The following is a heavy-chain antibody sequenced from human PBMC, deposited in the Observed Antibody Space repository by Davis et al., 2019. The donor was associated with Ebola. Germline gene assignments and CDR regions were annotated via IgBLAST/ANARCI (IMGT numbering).Heavy chain of an antibody. CDR3: ARAVWSGLYFDL. V-gene: IGHV3-13*01. J-gene: IGHJ2*01. CDR1: GFTFSSYD. D-gene: IGHD3-3*01. CDR2: IGTAGDT. Sequence: GESLKISCAASGFTFSSYDMHWVRQATGKGLEWVSAIGTAGDTYYPGSVKGRFTISRENAKNSLYLQMNSLRAGDTAVYYCARAVWSGLYFDLWGRGTLVTVSS.